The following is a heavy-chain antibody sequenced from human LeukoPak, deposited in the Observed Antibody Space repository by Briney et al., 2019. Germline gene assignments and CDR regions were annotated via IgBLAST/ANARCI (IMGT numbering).Heavy chain of an antibody. CDR3: ARDRSRIAAAGTKGNWFDP. Sequence: ASVKVSCKASGYTFTGYYMHWVRQAPGQGLEWMGWINPNSGGTNYAQKFQGRVTMTRDTSISTAYMELSRLRSDDTAVYYCARDRSRIAAAGTKGNWFDPWGQGTLVTVSS. V-gene: IGHV1-2*02. CDR2: INPNSGGT. D-gene: IGHD6-13*01. CDR1: GYTFTGYY. J-gene: IGHJ5*02.